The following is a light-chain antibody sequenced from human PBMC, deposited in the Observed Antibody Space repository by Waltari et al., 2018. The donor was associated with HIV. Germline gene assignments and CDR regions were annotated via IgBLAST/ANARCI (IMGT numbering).Light chain of an antibody. CDR1: SNPVGGYDS. J-gene: IGLJ2*01. Sequence: QSALTQPRPVSGSPGQSVALSCTGNSNPVGGYDSVSWYQQHPGIAPQLILFEVNKRPAGVPDRFSGSKPGNSASLTISGLQAEDEADYSCCSYAGSNTFVFGGGTKLTVL. CDR2: EVN. V-gene: IGLV2-11*01. CDR3: CSYAGSNTFV.